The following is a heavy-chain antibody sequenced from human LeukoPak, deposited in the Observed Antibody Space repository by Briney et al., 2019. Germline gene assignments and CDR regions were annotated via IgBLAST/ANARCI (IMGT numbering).Heavy chain of an antibody. D-gene: IGHD6-19*01. CDR1: GFTFSMYS. J-gene: IGHJ4*02. Sequence: GGSLRLSCEASGFTFSMYSMAWVRQAPGKGLEWVSVINDRGGYIQDADSVKGRFTNSRDNSQNTLFLQMNSLRDEDTAVYYCVRERDRGIEVADDFDYWGQGTLVTVSS. V-gene: IGHV3-23*01. CDR3: VRERDRGIEVADDFDY. CDR2: INDRGGYI.